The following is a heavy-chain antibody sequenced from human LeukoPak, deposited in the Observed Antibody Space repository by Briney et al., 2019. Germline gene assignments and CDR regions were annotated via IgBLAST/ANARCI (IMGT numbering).Heavy chain of an antibody. CDR2: INPNSGGT. CDR1: GYTFTGYQ. J-gene: IGHJ5*02. Sequence: ASVKVSCKASGYTFTGYQIHWVRQAPGQGPERMGWINPNSGGTNYAQKFQGRVTMTRDTSISTAYMELSRLRSDDTAVYYCARSPDSSSWNYFYPWGQGTLVTVSS. CDR3: ARSPDSSSWNYFYP. D-gene: IGHD6-13*01. V-gene: IGHV1-2*02.